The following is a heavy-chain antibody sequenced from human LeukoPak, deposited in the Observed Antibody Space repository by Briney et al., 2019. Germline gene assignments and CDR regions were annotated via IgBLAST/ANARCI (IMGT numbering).Heavy chain of an antibody. CDR2: IYHSGST. J-gene: IGHJ4*02. D-gene: IGHD4-17*01. CDR3: ARTDYGDCSLDY. Sequence: SETLSLTCTVSGYSISSGYYWGWIRQPPGKGLEWIGSIYHSGSTYYNPSLQSRVTISVDTSKNQFSLKLSSVTAADTAVYYCARTDYGDCSLDYWGQGTLVTVSS. CDR1: GYSISSGYY. V-gene: IGHV4-38-2*02.